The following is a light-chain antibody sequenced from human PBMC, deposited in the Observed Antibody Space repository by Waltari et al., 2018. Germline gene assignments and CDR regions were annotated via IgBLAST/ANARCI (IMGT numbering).Light chain of an antibody. CDR1: TGTVTSGHY. V-gene: IGLV7-46*01. CDR2: DVS. J-gene: IGLJ3*02. CDR3: LLSHCDAFWV. Sequence: QPVVTQEPSLTVSPGGTVTLTCGSSTGTVTSGHYPLWYQQRPGQAPRTLIYDVSPKHPWTPALFSGYRRGGKAALTLSGAQPEDEADYYCLLSHCDAFWVFGGGTKLTV.